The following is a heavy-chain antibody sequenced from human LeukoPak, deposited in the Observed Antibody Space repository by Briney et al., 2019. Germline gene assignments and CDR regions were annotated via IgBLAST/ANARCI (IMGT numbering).Heavy chain of an antibody. Sequence: GGSLRLSCAASGFTFSNAWMSWVRQAPWKGLEWVSYISSSSSTTYYADSVKGRFTISRDNAKNSLYLQMNSLRAEDTAVYYCARDQPNYYDSSSSDYWGQGTLVTVSS. V-gene: IGHV3-48*01. CDR2: ISSSSSTT. CDR1: GFTFSNAW. CDR3: ARDQPNYYDSSSSDY. J-gene: IGHJ4*02. D-gene: IGHD3-22*01.